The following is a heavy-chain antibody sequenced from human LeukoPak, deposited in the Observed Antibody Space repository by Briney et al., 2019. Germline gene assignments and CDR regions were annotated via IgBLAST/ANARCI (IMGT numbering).Heavy chain of an antibody. CDR2: ISGSGGST. CDR3: ARESYYDSSGLDY. Sequence: GGSPRLSCAASGFTFSSYAMSWVRQAPGKGLEWVSAISGSGGSTYYADSVKGRFTISRDNAKNSLYLQMNSLRAEDTAVYYCARESYYDSSGLDYWGQGTLVTVSS. CDR1: GFTFSSYA. D-gene: IGHD3-22*01. J-gene: IGHJ4*02. V-gene: IGHV3-23*01.